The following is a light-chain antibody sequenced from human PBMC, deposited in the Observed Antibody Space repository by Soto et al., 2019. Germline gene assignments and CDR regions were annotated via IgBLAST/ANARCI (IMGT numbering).Light chain of an antibody. CDR1: SGHRTNI. V-gene: IGLV4-60*03. CDR3: ETWDTNTRV. Sequence: QPVLTRSSSASASLGSSVKLTCTLSSGHRTNIIAWHQQQPGNAPRYLMKLESSGSYNKGSGVPDRFSGSSSGADRYLTISNLQSEDEAEYYCETWDTNTRVYGTGTKVTVL. CDR2: LESSGSY. J-gene: IGLJ1*01.